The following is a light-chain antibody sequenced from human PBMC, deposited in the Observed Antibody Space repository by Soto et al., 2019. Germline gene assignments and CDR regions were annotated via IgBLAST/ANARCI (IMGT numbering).Light chain of an antibody. V-gene: IGKV3-15*01. Sequence: ETVMTQSPATLSVSPGERPTLSCRASQSVSSNLAWYQPKPGQAPRLLIYDASTRATGIPARFSGSGSGTEFTLTISSLQSEDFAVYYCQQYNTWPLTFGPGTKVDIK. CDR2: DAS. J-gene: IGKJ3*01. CDR1: QSVSSN. CDR3: QQYNTWPLT.